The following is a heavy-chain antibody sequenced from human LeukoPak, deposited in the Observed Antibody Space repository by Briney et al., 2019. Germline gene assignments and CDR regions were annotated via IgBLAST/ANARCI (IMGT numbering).Heavy chain of an antibody. CDR2: ISGSGGST. D-gene: IGHD3-3*01. V-gene: IGHV3-23*01. CDR3: AKEDLRDYDFWSGYTKHYFDY. CDR1: GFTFSSYA. Sequence: PGGSLRLSCAASGFTFSSYAMSWVRQAPGKGLEWVSGISGSGGSTYYADSVKGRFTISRDNSKNTLYLQTNSLRAEDTAVYYCAKEDLRDYDFWSGYTKHYFDYWGQGTLVAVSS. J-gene: IGHJ4*02.